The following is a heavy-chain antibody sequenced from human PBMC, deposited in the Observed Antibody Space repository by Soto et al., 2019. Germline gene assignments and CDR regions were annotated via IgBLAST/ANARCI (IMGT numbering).Heavy chain of an antibody. CDR3: AKFRNSGGMDV. V-gene: IGHV3-30*18. CDR2: ISYDGSNK. J-gene: IGHJ6*02. D-gene: IGHD3-3*01. Sequence: QVQLVESGGGVVQPGRSLRLSCAASGFTFSSYGMHWVRQAPGKGLEWVAVISYDGSNKYYADSVKGRFTISRDNSKNTLYLKMNSMRAEDTAVYYCAKFRNSGGMDVWGHGATVTVSS. CDR1: GFTFSSYG.